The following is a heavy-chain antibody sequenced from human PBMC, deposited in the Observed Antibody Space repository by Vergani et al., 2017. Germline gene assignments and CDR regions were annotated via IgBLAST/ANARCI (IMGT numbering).Heavy chain of an antibody. J-gene: IGHJ3*02. CDR2: ISSSGSTI. CDR3: ARDGAREQLVLGSYAFDI. CDR1: GFTFSSYE. D-gene: IGHD6-13*01. V-gene: IGHV3-48*03. Sequence: EVQLVESGGGLVQPGGSLRLSCAASGFTFSSYEMNWVRQAPGKGLEWVSYISSSGSTIYYADSVKGRFTISRDNAKNSLYLQMNSLRAEDTAVYYCARDGAREQLVLGSYAFDIWGQGTMVTVSS.